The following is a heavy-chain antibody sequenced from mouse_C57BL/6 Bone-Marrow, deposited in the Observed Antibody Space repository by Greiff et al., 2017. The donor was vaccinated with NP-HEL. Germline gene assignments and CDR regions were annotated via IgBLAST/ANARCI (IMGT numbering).Heavy chain of an antibody. CDR2: ISSGSSTI. CDR3: ARKAYLNYYAMDY. D-gene: IGHD5-5*01. Sequence: EVKLVESGGGLVKPGGSLKLSCAASGFTFSDYGMHWVRQAPEKGLEWVAYISSGSSTIYYADTVKGRFTISRDKAKNTLFLQMTSLRSEDTAMYYCARKAYLNYYAMDYWGQGTSVTVSS. CDR1: GFTFSDYG. J-gene: IGHJ4*01. V-gene: IGHV5-17*01.